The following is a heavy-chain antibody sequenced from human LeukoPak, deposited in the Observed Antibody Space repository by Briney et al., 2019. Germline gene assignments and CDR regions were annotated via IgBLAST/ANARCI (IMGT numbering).Heavy chain of an antibody. D-gene: IGHD3-22*01. Sequence: GESLKIPCKGSGYSFTSYWIAWVRQMPGKGLEYMGIIYPGDSDTRYSPSFQGQVTISADKSINTADLQWSSLKASDTAMYYCARLGIFYYYDSSGRYYFDYWGQGTLVTVSS. CDR1: GYSFTSYW. J-gene: IGHJ4*02. CDR2: IYPGDSDT. V-gene: IGHV5-51*01. CDR3: ARLGIFYYYDSSGRYYFDY.